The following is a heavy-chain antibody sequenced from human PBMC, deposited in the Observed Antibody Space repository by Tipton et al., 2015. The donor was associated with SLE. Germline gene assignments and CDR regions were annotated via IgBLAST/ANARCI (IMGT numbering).Heavy chain of an antibody. Sequence: SLRLSCAASGFTFSSYWMYWVRQVPGKGLEWVSRIDSVGTVTSYADSVKGRFTVSRDNSKNTLYLQMDSLRPEDTAVYYCARDRGAAAGGDGYWGQGTLVIVSS. D-gene: IGHD6-13*01. CDR3: ARDRGAAAGGDGY. J-gene: IGHJ4*02. V-gene: IGHV3-74*01. CDR2: IDSVGTVT. CDR1: GFTFSSYW.